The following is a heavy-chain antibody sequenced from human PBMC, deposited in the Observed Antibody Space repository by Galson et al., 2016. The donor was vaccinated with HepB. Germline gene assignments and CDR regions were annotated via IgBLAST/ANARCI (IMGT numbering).Heavy chain of an antibody. CDR1: GFTLSSCS. J-gene: IGHJ4*02. Sequence: SLRLSCAASGFTLSSCSMNWVRQAPGKGLEWVSYISSTGSTIYYADSVKGRFSIARDRAKNFLYLQMSSLRDEDTAVYYCATGGAAVIITGAFDFWGQGILVTVSS. CDR2: ISSTGSTI. CDR3: ATGGAAVIITGAFDF. D-gene: IGHD3-22*01. V-gene: IGHV3-48*02.